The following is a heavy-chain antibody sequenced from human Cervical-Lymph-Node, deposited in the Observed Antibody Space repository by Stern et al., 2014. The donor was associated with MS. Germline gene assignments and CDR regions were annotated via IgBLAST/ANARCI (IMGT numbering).Heavy chain of an antibody. V-gene: IGHV1-69*01. CDR2: IFPVFGTP. CDR3: ALSSETSDRWYSLGYDL. J-gene: IGHJ5*02. Sequence: QVQLVESGAEVTKPGSSVKVSCKASGRTFSKFPSSWVRQAPGQGLEWLGVIFPVFGTPTYAQEVRGRVTITADVTTSTVYMELSSLRSDDTAVYYCALSSETSDRWYSLGYDLWGQGTLVTVSS. D-gene: IGHD6-13*01. CDR1: GRTFSKFP.